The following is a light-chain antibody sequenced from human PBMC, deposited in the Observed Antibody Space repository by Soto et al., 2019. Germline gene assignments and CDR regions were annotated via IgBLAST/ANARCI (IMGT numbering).Light chain of an antibody. CDR3: LQYNTFPHT. J-gene: IGKJ2*01. CDR1: QMIARW. CDR2: DAT. Sequence: IQMTQSPSTLSASVGDTVTFTCRSSQMIARWLAWYQQKPGTAPRLIIYDATSLQSGVPSRFSASASGTDFTLTISSLHPDDFATYYCLQYNTFPHTFGQGTKVDIK. V-gene: IGKV1-5*01.